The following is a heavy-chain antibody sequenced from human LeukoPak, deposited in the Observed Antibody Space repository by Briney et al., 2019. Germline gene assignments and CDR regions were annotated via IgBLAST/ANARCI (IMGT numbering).Heavy chain of an antibody. Sequence: ASVKVSCKASGYTFTSYYMHWVRQAPGQGLEWMGWINPNSGDTNYEQRFQDRVTMTRDTSITTAYMELKRLRSDDTAVYYCARDFCRGGSCYSYSDSWGQGTLVTVSS. CDR2: INPNSGDT. CDR3: ARDFCRGGSCYSYSDS. J-gene: IGHJ4*02. CDR1: GYTFTSYY. D-gene: IGHD2-15*01. V-gene: IGHV1-2*02.